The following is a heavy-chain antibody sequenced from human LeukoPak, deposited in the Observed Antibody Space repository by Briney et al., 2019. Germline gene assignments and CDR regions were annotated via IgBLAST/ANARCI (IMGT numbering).Heavy chain of an antibody. CDR3: ARGYSYGGNFDY. D-gene: IGHD5-18*01. CDR2: INPNSGGT. Sequence: ASVKVSCKASGYTFTGYYMHWVRQAPGQGLKWMGWINPNSGGTNYAQKFQGRVTMTRDTSISTAYMELSRLRSDDTAVYYCARGYSYGGNFDYWGQGTLVTVSS. CDR1: GYTFTGYY. V-gene: IGHV1-2*02. J-gene: IGHJ4*02.